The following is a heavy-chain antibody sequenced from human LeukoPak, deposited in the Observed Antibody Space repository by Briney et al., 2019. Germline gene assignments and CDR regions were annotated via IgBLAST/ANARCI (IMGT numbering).Heavy chain of an antibody. CDR2: ISSSSSTI. CDR1: GFTFSSYS. D-gene: IGHD2-15*01. J-gene: IGHJ4*02. Sequence: GSLRLSCAASGFTFSSYSMNWVRQAPGKGLEWVSYISSSSSTIYYADSVKGRFTISRDNAQNSLYLQMNSLTAEDTAVYYCARDLVVVPASPYYFDYWGQGTLVTVSS. V-gene: IGHV3-48*01. CDR3: ARDLVVVPASPYYFDY.